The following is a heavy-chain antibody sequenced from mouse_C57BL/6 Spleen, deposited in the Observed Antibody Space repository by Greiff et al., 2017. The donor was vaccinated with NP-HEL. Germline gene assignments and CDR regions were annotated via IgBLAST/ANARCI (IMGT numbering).Heavy chain of an antibody. J-gene: IGHJ3*01. V-gene: IGHV14-3*01. D-gene: IGHD2-4*01. CDR1: GFNIKNTY. CDR2: IDPANGNT. Sequence: EVQLQQSVAELVRPGASVKLSCTASGFNIKNTYMHWVKQRPEQGLEWIGRIDPANGNTKYAPKFQGKATITADTSSNTAYRQLSSLTSEDTAIYYCAREAIYYDYDEGAWFAYWGQGTLVTVSA. CDR3: AREAIYYDYDEGAWFAY.